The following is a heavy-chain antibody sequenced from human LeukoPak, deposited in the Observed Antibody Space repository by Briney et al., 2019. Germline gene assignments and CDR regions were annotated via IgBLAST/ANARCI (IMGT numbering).Heavy chain of an antibody. V-gene: IGHV3-15*01. Sequence: GGSLRLSCAASGFTFSNAWMSWVRQAPGKGLEWVGRIKSKTDGGTTDYAAPVKGRFTISRDNSKNTLYLQMNSLRAEDTAVYYCAREMSAFDIWGQGTMVTVSS. CDR2: IKSKTDGGTT. CDR3: AREMSAFDI. J-gene: IGHJ3*02. CDR1: GFTFSNAW.